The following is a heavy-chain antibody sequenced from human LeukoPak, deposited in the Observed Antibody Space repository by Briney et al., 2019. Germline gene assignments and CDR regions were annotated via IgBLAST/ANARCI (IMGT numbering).Heavy chain of an antibody. CDR1: GYTFNAHD. D-gene: IGHD4-17*01. CDR3: ARAYGDHPRWSFDL. Sequence: GASVKVSCKASGYTFNAHDINWVRQATGQGLEWMGWMNPNNGHTGYAQKLQGRVTITRDISISTAYMELSSLRSEDTAVYYCARAYGDHPRWSFDLWGRGTLVTVSS. J-gene: IGHJ2*01. V-gene: IGHV1-8*03. CDR2: MNPNNGHT.